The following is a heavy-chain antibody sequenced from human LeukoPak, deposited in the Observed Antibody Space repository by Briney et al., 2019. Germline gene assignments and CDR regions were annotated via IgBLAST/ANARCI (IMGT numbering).Heavy chain of an antibody. Sequence: SETLSLTCAVYGGSFSGYYWSWIRQPPGKGLEWIGYIYYSGNANYSPSLKSRVTMSVDTSKNQFSLRLTSVTAADTAVYYCAKSHRGPGYDYNYYYGMDVWGQGTTVTVSS. J-gene: IGHJ6*02. D-gene: IGHD5-12*01. CDR1: GGSFSGYY. V-gene: IGHV4-59*01. CDR3: AKSHRGPGYDYNYYYGMDV. CDR2: IYYSGNA.